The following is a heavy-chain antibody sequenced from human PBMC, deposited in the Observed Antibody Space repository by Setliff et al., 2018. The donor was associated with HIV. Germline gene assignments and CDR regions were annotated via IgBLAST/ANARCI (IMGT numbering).Heavy chain of an antibody. CDR2: ISGSGDHR. D-gene: IGHD3-10*01. J-gene: IGHJ4*02. Sequence: PGGSLRLSCAASGVTFTSYYMNWVRQAPGKGLEWVSSISGSGDHRYYAESVKGRFTISRDNSKNTLYLQMTNMDPVDTATYYCARTIMVRGAIAYFDYWGQGTLVTVSS. CDR3: ARTIMVRGAIAYFDY. CDR1: GVTFTSYY. V-gene: IGHV3-21*03.